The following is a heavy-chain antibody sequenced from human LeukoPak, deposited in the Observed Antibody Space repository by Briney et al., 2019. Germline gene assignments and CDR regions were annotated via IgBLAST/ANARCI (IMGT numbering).Heavy chain of an antibody. J-gene: IGHJ5*02. D-gene: IGHD3-10*01. CDR2: IYTSGST. Sequence: SETLSLTCTVSGGSISSYNWNWIRQPAGKGLEWIGRIYTSGSTNYNPSLKSRVTISVDTSKNQFSLKLSFVTAADPAVYYCAGVYYISGFVPSGEGRLVTVSS. CDR3: AGVYYISGFVP. CDR1: GGSISSYN. V-gene: IGHV4-4*07.